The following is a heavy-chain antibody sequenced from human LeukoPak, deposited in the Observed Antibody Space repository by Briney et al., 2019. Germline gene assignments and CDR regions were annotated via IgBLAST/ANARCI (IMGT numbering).Heavy chain of an antibody. D-gene: IGHD6-19*01. CDR1: GFTFSSYS. J-gene: IGHJ3*02. CDR2: ISSSSSYI. CDR3: AKPRGEEWLVGLYDALDI. Sequence: GGSLRLSCAASGFTFSSYSMNWVRQAPGKGLEWVSSISSSSSYIYYADSVKGRFTISRDNSKNTLYLQMNSLRAEDTAVFYCAKPRGEEWLVGLYDALDIWGQGTMVTVSS. V-gene: IGHV3-21*04.